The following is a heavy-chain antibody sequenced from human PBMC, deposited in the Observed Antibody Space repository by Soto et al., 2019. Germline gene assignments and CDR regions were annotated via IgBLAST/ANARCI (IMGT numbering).Heavy chain of an antibody. V-gene: IGHV6-1*01. D-gene: IGHD1-26*01. CDR2: TYYRSKWYN. CDR1: GDSVSSNSAA. J-gene: IGHJ4*02. CDR3: ARGLLSGSGSYWGSFDY. Sequence: PSQTLSLTCAMSGDSVSSNSAAWNWIRQSPSRGLEWLGRTYYRSKWYNDYAVSVKSRITINPDTSKNQFSLQLNSVTPEDTAVYYCARGLLSGSGSYWGSFDYWGQGTLVTVSS.